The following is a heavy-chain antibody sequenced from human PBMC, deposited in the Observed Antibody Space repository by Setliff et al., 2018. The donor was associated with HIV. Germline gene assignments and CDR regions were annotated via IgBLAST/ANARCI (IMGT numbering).Heavy chain of an antibody. Sequence: SETLSLTCTVSGGSISSTNWWSWVRQPPGKGLEWIGEISHSGSTNYNPSLKSRVTISVDRSKNQFSLKVTSVTAADTAVYYCARQPLYNDYDWRSYYFDYWGQGSLVTVSS. J-gene: IGHJ4*02. D-gene: IGHD5-12*01. CDR2: ISHSGST. CDR1: GGSISSTNW. CDR3: ARQPLYNDYDWRSYYFDY. V-gene: IGHV4-4*02.